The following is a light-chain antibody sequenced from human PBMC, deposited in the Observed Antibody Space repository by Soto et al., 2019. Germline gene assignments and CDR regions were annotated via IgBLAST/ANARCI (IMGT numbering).Light chain of an antibody. J-gene: IGLJ1*01. CDR1: SSDVGGYNY. CDR2: EVN. V-gene: IGLV2-8*01. CDR3: TSYAGGNNV. Sequence: QSALTQPPSASGSPGQSVTISCTGTSSDVGGYNYVSWYQQHPGKVRKLMVYEVNKRPPGVPDRFSGSKSGNTASLTVSGLEAEDEADYYCTSYAGGNNVFGTGTKLTLL.